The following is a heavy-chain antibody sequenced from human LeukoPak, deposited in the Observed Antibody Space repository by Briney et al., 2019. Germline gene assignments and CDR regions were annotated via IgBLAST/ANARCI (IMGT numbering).Heavy chain of an antibody. V-gene: IGHV1-18*01. CDR3: ARGSGSYSYNYYYYYGMDV. CDR2: ISAYNGNT. D-gene: IGHD3-10*01. CDR1: GYTFTSYG. J-gene: IGHJ6*02. Sequence: ASVKVSCKASGYTFTSYGISWVRQAPGHGLEWMGWISAYNGNTNYAQKLQGRVTMTTDTSTSTAYMELRSLRSDDTAVYYCARGSGSYSYNYYYYYGMDVWGQGTTVTVSS.